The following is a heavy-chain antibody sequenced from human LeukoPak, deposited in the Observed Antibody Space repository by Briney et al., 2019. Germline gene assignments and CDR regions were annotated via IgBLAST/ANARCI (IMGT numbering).Heavy chain of an antibody. CDR3: ARAYGNYDSSGYADY. V-gene: IGHV1-2*02. J-gene: IGHJ4*02. Sequence: APVKVSCKASGYTFTGYYMHWVRQAPGQGLEWMGWINPNSGGTNYAQKFQGRVTMTRDTSISTAYMELSRLRSDDTAVYYCARAYGNYDSSGYADYWGQGTLVTVSS. CDR2: INPNSGGT. D-gene: IGHD3-22*01. CDR1: GYTFTGYY.